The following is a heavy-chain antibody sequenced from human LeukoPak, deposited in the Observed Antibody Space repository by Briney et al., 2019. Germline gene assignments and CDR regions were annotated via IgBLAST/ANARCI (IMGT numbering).Heavy chain of an antibody. CDR2: ISSSSSYI. CDR3: ARAQKGVAVAIRD. D-gene: IGHD6-19*01. Sequence: PGGSLRLSCAASGFTFSSYSMNWVRQAPGKGLEWVSSISSSSSYIYYADSVKGRFTISGDNAKNSLYLQMNSLRAEDTAVYYCARAQKGVAVAIRDWGQGTLVTVSS. CDR1: GFTFSSYS. J-gene: IGHJ4*02. V-gene: IGHV3-21*01.